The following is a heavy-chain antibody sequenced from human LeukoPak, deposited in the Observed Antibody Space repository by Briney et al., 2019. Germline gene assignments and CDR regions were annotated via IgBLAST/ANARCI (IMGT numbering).Heavy chain of an antibody. CDR2: ISSSSSTM. CDR1: GFTFSSYS. CDR3: ARDRGPYGSGTYGIEGFDY. Sequence: GGSLRLSCAASGFTFSSYSINWVRPAPGKGLEWVSYISSSSSTMYYAESVRGRFTISRDNAKTSLYLQMNSLRDEDTAVYYCARDRGPYGSGTYGIEGFDYWGQGTLVTVSS. V-gene: IGHV3-48*02. J-gene: IGHJ4*02. D-gene: IGHD3-10*01.